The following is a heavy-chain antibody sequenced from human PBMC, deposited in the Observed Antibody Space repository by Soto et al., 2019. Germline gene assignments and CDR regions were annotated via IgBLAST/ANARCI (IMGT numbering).Heavy chain of an antibody. CDR1: GGSISSYY. J-gene: IGHJ6*02. CDR3: ARCDSSGWYSNYYYGMDV. Sequence: SETLSLTCTVSGGSISSYYWSWIRQPPGKGLEWIGYIYYSGSTNYNPSLKSRVTISVDTSKNQFSLKLSSVTAADTAVYYCARCDSSGWYSNYYYGMDVWGQGTTVTV. D-gene: IGHD6-19*01. V-gene: IGHV4-59*01. CDR2: IYYSGST.